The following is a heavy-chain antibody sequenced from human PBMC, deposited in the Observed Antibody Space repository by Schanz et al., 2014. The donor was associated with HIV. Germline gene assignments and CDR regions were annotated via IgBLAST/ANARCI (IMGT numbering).Heavy chain of an antibody. CDR2: INNDGSTT. V-gene: IGHV3-74*01. Sequence: EVQLVESGGGLVQPGGSLRLSCAASGFSFSSYWMYWVRQAPGKGLVWVSRINNDGSTTTYADSVKGRFTISRDNAKNTLYLQMNSLRAEDTAVYYCARETVNYYCGMDVWGQGTTVTVSS. CDR3: ARETVNYYCGMDV. CDR1: GFSFSSYW. J-gene: IGHJ6*02. D-gene: IGHD4-4*01.